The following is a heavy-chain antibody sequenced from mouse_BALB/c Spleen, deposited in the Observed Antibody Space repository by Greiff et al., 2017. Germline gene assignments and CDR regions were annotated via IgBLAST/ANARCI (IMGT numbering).Heavy chain of an antibody. CDR1: GFTFSSYA. D-gene: IGHD1-1*01. J-gene: IGHJ2*01. Sequence: EVQLVESGGGLVKPGGSLKLSCAASGFTFSSYAMSWVRQTPEKRLEWVATISSGGSYTYYPDSVKGRFTISRDNAKNTLYLQMSSLRSEDTAMYYCARRFITTVVHYFDYWGQGTTLTVSS. CDR2: ISSGGSYT. CDR3: ARRFITTVVHYFDY. V-gene: IGHV5-9-3*01.